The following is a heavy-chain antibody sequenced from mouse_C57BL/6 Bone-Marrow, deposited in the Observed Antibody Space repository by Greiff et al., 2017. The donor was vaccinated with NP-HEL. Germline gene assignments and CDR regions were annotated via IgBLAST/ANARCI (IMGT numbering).Heavy chain of an antibody. CDR3: ARCSMVTTRYAMDY. J-gene: IGHJ4*01. CDR2: IDPNSGGT. V-gene: IGHV1-72*01. D-gene: IGHD2-2*01. Sequence: QVQLKQPGAELVKPGASVKLSCKASGYTFTSYWMHWVKQRPGRGLEWIGRIDPNSGGTKYNEKFKSKATLTVDKPSSTAYMQLSSLTSEDSAVYYCARCSMVTTRYAMDYWGQGTSVTVSS. CDR1: GYTFTSYW.